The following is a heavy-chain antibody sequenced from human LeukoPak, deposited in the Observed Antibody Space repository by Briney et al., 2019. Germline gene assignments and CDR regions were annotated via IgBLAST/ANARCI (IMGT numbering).Heavy chain of an antibody. Sequence: SVKVSCKASGGTFSGYAISWVRQAPGQGLEWMGGIIPIFGTANYAQKFQGRVTITADKSTSTAYMELSSLRSEDTAVYYCARAIDYDILTGSPYYFDYWGQGTLVTVSS. D-gene: IGHD3-9*01. CDR1: GGTFSGYA. V-gene: IGHV1-69*06. CDR2: IIPIFGTA. J-gene: IGHJ4*02. CDR3: ARAIDYDILTGSPYYFDY.